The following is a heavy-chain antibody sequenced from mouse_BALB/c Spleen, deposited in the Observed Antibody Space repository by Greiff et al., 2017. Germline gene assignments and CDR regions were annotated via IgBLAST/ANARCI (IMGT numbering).Heavy chain of an antibody. J-gene: IGHJ4*01. V-gene: IGHV1-80*01. CDR3: ARRYDEAMDY. CDR1: GYAFSSYW. D-gene: IGHD2-14*01. Sequence: VQLLESGAELVRPGSSVKISCKASGYAFSSYWMNWVKQRPGQGLEWIGQIYPGDGDTNYNGKFKGKATLTADKSSSTAYMQLSSLTSEDSAVYFCARRYDEAMDYWGQGTSVTVSS. CDR2: IYPGDGDT.